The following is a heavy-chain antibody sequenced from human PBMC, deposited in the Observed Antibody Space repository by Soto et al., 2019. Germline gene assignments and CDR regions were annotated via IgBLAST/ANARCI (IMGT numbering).Heavy chain of an antibody. V-gene: IGHV4-30-4*08. CDR1: GGSISSGDYY. CDR2: IFYSGST. J-gene: IGHJ4*02. CDR3: ARWGQGRYDPRGYDY. Sequence: PSETLCLTCTVSGGSISSGDYYWSWIRQPPGKGLEWIGYIFYSGSTYYNPSLRSRVTISVDTSKNQFSLKLSSVTAADTAVYYCARWGQGRYDPRGYDYWGQGTLVTVSS. D-gene: IGHD1-20*01.